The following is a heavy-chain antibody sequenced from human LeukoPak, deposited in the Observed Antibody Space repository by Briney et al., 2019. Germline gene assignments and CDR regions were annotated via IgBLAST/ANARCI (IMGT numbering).Heavy chain of an antibody. CDR2: IKQDGSEK. J-gene: IGHJ4*02. V-gene: IGHV3-7*01. CDR3: ARDLDSSPPGYFDY. D-gene: IGHD6-13*01. CDR1: GFTFDDYG. Sequence: GGSLRLSCAASGFTFDDYGMSWVRQAPGKGLEWVANIKQDGSEKYYVDSVKGRFTISRDNAKNSLYLQMNSLRAEDTAVYYCARDLDSSPPGYFDYWGQGTLVTVSS.